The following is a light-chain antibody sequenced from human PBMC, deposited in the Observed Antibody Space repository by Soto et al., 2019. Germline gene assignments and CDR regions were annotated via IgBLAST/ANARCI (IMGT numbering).Light chain of an antibody. V-gene: IGKV1-6*01. J-gene: IGKJ4*01. CDR3: LQDYTYPRT. Sequence: IQLTQSPSSLSASVGDRVTITCRASQAIRNDLVWFQQKPGKAPILLIYAASTLQSGVAPRFSGSGSGTDFTLTISILQAEDVVTYYWLQDYTYPRTFGGGTKVDI. CDR1: QAIRND. CDR2: AAS.